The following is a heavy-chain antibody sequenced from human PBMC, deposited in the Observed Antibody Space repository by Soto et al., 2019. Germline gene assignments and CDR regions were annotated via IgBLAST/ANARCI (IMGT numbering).Heavy chain of an antibody. Sequence: GGSLRLSCAASGFTFSSYAMHWVRQAPGKGLEWVAVISYDGSNKYYADSVKGRFTISRDNSKNTLYLQMNSLRAEDTAVYYCARAYCSGGSCYSDYYNGMDVWGQGTTVTVSS. D-gene: IGHD2-15*01. CDR1: GFTFSSYA. J-gene: IGHJ6*02. V-gene: IGHV3-30-3*01. CDR3: ARAYCSGGSCYSDYYNGMDV. CDR2: ISYDGSNK.